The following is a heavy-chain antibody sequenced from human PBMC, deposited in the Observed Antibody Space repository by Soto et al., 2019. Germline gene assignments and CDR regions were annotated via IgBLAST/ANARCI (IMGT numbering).Heavy chain of an antibody. D-gene: IGHD6-13*01. CDR3: ARGGSDSSWYWRD. CDR1: GLIFSNYW. Sequence: DVQLVASGGGLVQPGGSLRLSCTASGLIFSNYWMTWVRQAPGKGPEWVANIKEDGSQVDYVDSVKGRFTVSRDNAKNSVYLQMNTLSVEDTAIYYCARGGSDSSWYWRDWGQGALVTVSS. V-gene: IGHV3-7*04. CDR2: IKEDGSQV. J-gene: IGHJ4*02.